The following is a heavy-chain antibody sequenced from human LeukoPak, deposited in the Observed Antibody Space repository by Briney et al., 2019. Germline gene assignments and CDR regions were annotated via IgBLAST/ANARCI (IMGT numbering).Heavy chain of an antibody. Sequence: GGSLRLSCAASGFTFSSYWMNWVRHAPGKGLEWVANIKQDGTEKYYVDPVKGRFTISRDNARNSLFLQLNSLRVEDTAVYCCASLDDWGQGTLVTVSS. CDR2: IKQDGTEK. CDR1: GFTFSSYW. J-gene: IGHJ4*02. V-gene: IGHV3-7*01. CDR3: ASLDD.